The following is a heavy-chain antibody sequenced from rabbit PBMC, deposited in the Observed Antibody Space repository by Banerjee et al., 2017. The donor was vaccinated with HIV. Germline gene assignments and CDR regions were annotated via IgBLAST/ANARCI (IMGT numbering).Heavy chain of an antibody. Sequence: QEQLEESGGDLVKPEGSLTLTCTASGFSFAENYYMCWVRQAPGKGLEWIACIYAGSSGSTYYASWAKGRFTISKTSSTTVTLQMTSLTAADTATYFCARDVYGASSGYYIYGMDLWGPGTLVTVS. CDR1: GFSFAENYY. J-gene: IGHJ6*01. V-gene: IGHV1S45*01. D-gene: IGHD1-1*01. CDR3: ARDVYGASSGYYIYGMDL. CDR2: IYAGSSGST.